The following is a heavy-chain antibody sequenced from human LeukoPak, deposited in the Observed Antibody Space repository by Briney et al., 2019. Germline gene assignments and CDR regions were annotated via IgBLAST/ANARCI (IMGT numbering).Heavy chain of an antibody. V-gene: IGHV1-69*13. CDR2: IIPIFGTA. Sequence: SVNDSCMASGGTFISYAISWVRPAPGQGLEWMGGIIPIFGTANYAQKFQGRVTITADESTSTAYMELSSLRSEDTAVYYCARGMKNLKYGDYVFYLYYYYYGMDVWGQGTTVTVSS. D-gene: IGHD4-17*01. J-gene: IGHJ6*02. CDR1: GGTFISYA. CDR3: ARGMKNLKYGDYVFYLYYYYYGMDV.